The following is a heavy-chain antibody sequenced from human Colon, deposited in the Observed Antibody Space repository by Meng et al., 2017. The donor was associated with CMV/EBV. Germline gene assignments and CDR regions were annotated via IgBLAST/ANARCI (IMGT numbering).Heavy chain of an antibody. CDR2: MQFDGSKT. Sequence: GGSLRLSCAASGFSFRDFDMNWVRQAPGKGLEGVAFMQFDGSKTSLAESVKGRFIISRDDSKNTLYLQINSLRADDTAVYYCARLLGRLVGASSDVDRWGQGTLVTVSS. D-gene: IGHD1-26*01. CDR1: GFSFRDFD. V-gene: IGHV3-30*02. CDR3: ARLLGRLVGASSDVDR. J-gene: IGHJ5*02.